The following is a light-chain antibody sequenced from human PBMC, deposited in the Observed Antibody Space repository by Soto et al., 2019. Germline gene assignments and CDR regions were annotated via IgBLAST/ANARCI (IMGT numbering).Light chain of an antibody. CDR3: QQNTDFSWGT. CDR1: QSVHSN. Sequence: EVVMTQSPATLSLSPGETATLSCRASQSVHSNLAWFQQHPGQAPRLLIYGASSRATGIPVRFSGSGSGTEFTLTISSLQPEDFSVYYCQQNTDFSWGTFGVGT. V-gene: IGKV3-15*01. CDR2: GAS. J-gene: IGKJ4*02.